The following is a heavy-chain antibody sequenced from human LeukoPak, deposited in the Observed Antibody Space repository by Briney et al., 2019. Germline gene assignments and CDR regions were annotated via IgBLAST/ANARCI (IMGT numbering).Heavy chain of an antibody. V-gene: IGHV3-21*01. D-gene: IGHD2-2*01. CDR2: ISSSSSYI. CDR1: GFTFSSYS. Sequence: PGGSLRLSCAASGFTFSSYSMNWVRQAPGKGLEWVSSISSSSSYIYYADSVKGRFTISRDNAKNSLYLQMNSLRAEDTAVYYCARDPIPTSCCEGDYWGQGTLVTVSS. J-gene: IGHJ4*02. CDR3: ARDPIPTSCCEGDY.